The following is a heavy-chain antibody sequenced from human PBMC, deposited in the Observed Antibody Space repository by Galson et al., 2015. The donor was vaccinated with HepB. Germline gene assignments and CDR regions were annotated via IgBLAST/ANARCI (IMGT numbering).Heavy chain of an antibody. J-gene: IGHJ4*02. D-gene: IGHD6-19*01. CDR2: IYYSGST. CDR3: AREFSSGWPIDY. CDR1: GGSISSYH. V-gene: IGHV4-59*01. Sequence: ETLSLTCTVSGGSISSYHWSWIRQPPGKGLEWIGYIYYSGSTNYNPSLKSRVTISVDTSKNQFSLKLSSVTAADTAVYYCAREFSSGWPIDYWGQGTLVTVSS.